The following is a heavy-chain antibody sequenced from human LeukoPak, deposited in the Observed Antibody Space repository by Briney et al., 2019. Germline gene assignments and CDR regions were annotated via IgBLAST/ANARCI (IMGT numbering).Heavy chain of an antibody. CDR2: FDPEDGET. J-gene: IGHJ4*02. CDR3: AIPGGYSGYDLAG. D-gene: IGHD5-12*01. CDR1: GYTLTELS. V-gene: IGHV1-24*01. Sequence: GASVKVSCKVSGYTLTELSMHWVRQAPGKGLEWMGGFDPEDGETIYAQKFQGRVTMTRNTSISTAYMELSSLRSEDTAVYYCAIPGGYSGYDLAGWGQGTLVTVSS.